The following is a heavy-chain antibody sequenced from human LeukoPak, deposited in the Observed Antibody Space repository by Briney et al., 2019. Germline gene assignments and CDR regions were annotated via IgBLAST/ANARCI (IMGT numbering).Heavy chain of an antibody. D-gene: IGHD3-10*01. CDR3: ARHGSGRYYPAEGRVDY. J-gene: IGHJ4*02. Sequence: ASVKVSCKAFGYGFTSYYIHWVRQAPGQGLEWMGIINPSVGGTTYARKFQGRVTMTRDTSTRTVYMELSSLRSEDTAVYYCARHGSGRYYPAEGRVDYWGQGTLVTVSS. V-gene: IGHV1-46*03. CDR2: INPSVGGT. CDR1: GYGFTSYY.